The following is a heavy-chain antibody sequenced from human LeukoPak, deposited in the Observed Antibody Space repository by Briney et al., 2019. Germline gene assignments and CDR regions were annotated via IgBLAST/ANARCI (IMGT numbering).Heavy chain of an antibody. Sequence: GGSLRLSCAASGFTFSSYEMNWVRQAPGKGLEWVSYISSSGSTIYYADSVKGRFTISRDNAKNSLYLQMNSLRAEDTAVYYCARHITMVRGVLDYWGQGTLVTVSS. CDR2: ISSSGSTI. CDR3: ARHITMVRGVLDY. V-gene: IGHV3-48*03. J-gene: IGHJ4*02. CDR1: GFTFSSYE. D-gene: IGHD3-10*01.